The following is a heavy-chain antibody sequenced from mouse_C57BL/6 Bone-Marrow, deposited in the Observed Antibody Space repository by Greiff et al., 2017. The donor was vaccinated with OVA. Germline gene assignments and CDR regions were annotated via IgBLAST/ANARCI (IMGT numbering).Heavy chain of an antibody. Sequence: EVQLVESGGDLVKPGGSLKLSCAASGFTFSSYGMSWVRQTPDKRLEWVATLSSGGSYTYYPDSVQGRFTISRDNAKNTLYLQMSSLKSEDTAMYYCARLYDYDGYYAMDYWGQGTSVTVSS. CDR3: ARLYDYDGYYAMDY. J-gene: IGHJ4*01. CDR1: GFTFSSYG. D-gene: IGHD2-4*01. V-gene: IGHV5-6*01. CDR2: LSSGGSYT.